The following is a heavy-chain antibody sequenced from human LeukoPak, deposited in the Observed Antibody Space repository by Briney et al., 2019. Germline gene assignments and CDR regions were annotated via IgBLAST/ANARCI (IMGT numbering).Heavy chain of an antibody. V-gene: IGHV1-69*13. CDR2: IIPILGTA. J-gene: IGHJ5*01. D-gene: IGHD3-22*01. CDR3: ASNTNYYENTGHYVLDS. CDR1: GYTFIRNH. Sequence: SVKVSCKASGYTFIRNHIHWVRQAPGQGLEWMGGIIPILGTANYAQEFKGRVTITADEFTGTAYMELSSLRPEDTAVFYCASNTNYYENTGHYVLDSWGQGTLVTVSS.